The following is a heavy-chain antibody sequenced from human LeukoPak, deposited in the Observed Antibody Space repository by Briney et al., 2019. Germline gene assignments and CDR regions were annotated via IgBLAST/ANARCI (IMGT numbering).Heavy chain of an antibody. CDR1: GYTYTNYG. CDR3: ARLAVAGTFGFDP. CDR2: ISAYNGNT. D-gene: IGHD6-19*01. J-gene: IGHJ5*02. V-gene: IGHV1-18*01. Sequence: AAVTVSCLASGYTYTNYGIRWVRQAPGQGLEWMGWISAYNGNTNYAQKLQGRVTMTTDTSTSTAYMELRSLRSDATAVYYCARLAVAGTFGFDPWGQGTLVTVSS.